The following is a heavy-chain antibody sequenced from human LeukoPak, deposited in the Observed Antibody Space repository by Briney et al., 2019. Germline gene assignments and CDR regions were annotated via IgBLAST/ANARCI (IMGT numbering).Heavy chain of an antibody. CDR2: INPNSGGT. J-gene: IGHJ4*02. D-gene: IGHD4-17*01. CDR3: AREASTVTIPPDY. V-gene: IGHV1-2*02. CDR1: GYTFTGYY. Sequence: ASVKVSCKASGYTFTGYYMHWVRQAPGQGLEWMGWINPNSGGTNYAQKFQGRVTMTRDTSINTAYMELSRLRSDDTAVYYCAREASTVTIPPDYWGQGTLVTVSS.